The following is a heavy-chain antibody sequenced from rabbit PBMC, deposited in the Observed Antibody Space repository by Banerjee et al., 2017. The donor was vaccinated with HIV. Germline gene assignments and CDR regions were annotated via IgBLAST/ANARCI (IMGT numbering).Heavy chain of an antibody. J-gene: IGHJ4*01. CDR1: GFSFSSSGW. V-gene: IGHV1S40*01. D-gene: IGHD7-1*01. CDR3: ARDLTGVTGWNFNL. CDR2: IHAGGRT. Sequence: QSLEESGGDLVKPGASLTLTCTASGFSFSSSGWISWVRQAPGKGLEWIGYIHAGGRTIYASWVNGRFTISKTSWTTVTLQMTSLTAADTATYFCARDLTGVTGWNFNLWGPGTLVTVS.